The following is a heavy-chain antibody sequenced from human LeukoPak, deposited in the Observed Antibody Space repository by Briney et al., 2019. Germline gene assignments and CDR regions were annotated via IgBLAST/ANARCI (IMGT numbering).Heavy chain of an antibody. J-gene: IGHJ4*02. CDR1: GFTFSSYS. CDR3: ARDRAYYYDSSGYYGCLDY. CDR2: ISSDGTNK. V-gene: IGHV3-30-3*01. Sequence: LTGGSLRLSCAASGFTFSSYSMHWVRQAPGEGLEWVAVISSDGTNKYYADSVKGRFTISRDNSKNTLYLQMNSLRAEDTAVYYCARDRAYYYDSSGYYGCLDYWGQGTLVTVSS. D-gene: IGHD3-22*01.